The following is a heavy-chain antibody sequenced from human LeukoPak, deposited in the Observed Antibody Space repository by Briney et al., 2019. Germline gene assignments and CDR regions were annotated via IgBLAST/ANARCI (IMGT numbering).Heavy chain of an antibody. D-gene: IGHD6-19*01. CDR3: ARASSGPNYYCYGMDV. Sequence: GGSLRLSCAASGFTFSSYAMSWVRQAPGKGLEWVSTISGSGNSTYYADSVKGRFTISRDNSKNTLYLQMNSLRAEDTAVYYCARASSGPNYYCYGMDVWGQGTTVTVSS. CDR1: GFTFSSYA. V-gene: IGHV3-23*01. J-gene: IGHJ6*02. CDR2: ISGSGNST.